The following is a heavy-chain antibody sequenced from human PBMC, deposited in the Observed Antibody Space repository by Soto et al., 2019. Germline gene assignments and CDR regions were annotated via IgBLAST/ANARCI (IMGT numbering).Heavy chain of an antibody. J-gene: IGHJ4*02. CDR2: ISYDGSKK. V-gene: IGHV3-30*18. D-gene: IGHD3-16*01. Sequence: QVQLVASGGGVVQPGRSLRLSCAASGFTFSSHGMHWVRPAPGKGLEWVTIISYDGSKKYYGDSVKGRFTVSRDNSKNALYLQMDSLRAEDTAVYDCAKERVEACLGEVDYWGQGTLVTVSS. CDR1: GFTFSSHG. CDR3: AKERVEACLGEVDY.